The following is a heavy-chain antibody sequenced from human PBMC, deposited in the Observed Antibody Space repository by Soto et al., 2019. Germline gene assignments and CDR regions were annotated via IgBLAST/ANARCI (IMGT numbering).Heavy chain of an antibody. J-gene: IGHJ4*02. CDR3: AREDLGGYNGGYFDY. CDR2: ISAYNGNT. V-gene: IGHV1-18*04. Sequence: GASVKFSCKASGYTFTSYGISWVRQAPGQGLEWMGWISAYNGNTNYAQKLQGRVTMTTDTSTSTAYMELRSLRSDDTAVYYCAREDLGGYNGGYFDYWGQGTLVTVSS. CDR1: GYTFTSYG. D-gene: IGHD5-12*01.